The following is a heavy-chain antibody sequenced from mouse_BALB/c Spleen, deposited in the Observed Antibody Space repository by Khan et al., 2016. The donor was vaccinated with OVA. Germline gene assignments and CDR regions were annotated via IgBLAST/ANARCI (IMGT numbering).Heavy chain of an antibody. CDR3: ARADGYFEDAMDY. D-gene: IGHD2-3*01. CDR2: IWAGGST. Sequence: QVQLKESGPGLVAPSQSLSITCTVSGFSLTSYGVHWVRQPPGKGLEWLGVIWAGGSTNYNSALMSGLSISRDKYKTQVFAKMNSRQAGDTATYYCARADGYFEDAMDYWGQGTSVTVSS. J-gene: IGHJ4*01. V-gene: IGHV2-9*02. CDR1: GFSLTSYG.